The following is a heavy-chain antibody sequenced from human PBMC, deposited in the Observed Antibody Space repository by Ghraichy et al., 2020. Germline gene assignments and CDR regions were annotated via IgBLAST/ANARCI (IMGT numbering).Heavy chain of an antibody. CDR2: IRYDGSNK. V-gene: IGHV3-30*02. D-gene: IGHD2-15*01. J-gene: IGHJ6*03. CDR1: GFTFSSYG. CDR3: AKRYCSGGSCGFYYYYMDV. Sequence: XGSLRLSCAASGFTFSSYGMHWVRQAPGKGLEWVAFIRYDGSNKYYADSVKGRFTISRDNSKNTLYLQMNSLRAEDTAVYYCAKRYCSGGSCGFYYYYMDVWGKGTTVTVSS.